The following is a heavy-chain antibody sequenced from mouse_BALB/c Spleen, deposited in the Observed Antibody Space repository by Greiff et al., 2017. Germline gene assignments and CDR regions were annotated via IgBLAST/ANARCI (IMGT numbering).Heavy chain of an antibody. D-gene: IGHD2-14*01. Sequence: EVQVVESGPGLVKPSQSLSLTCSVTGYSITSGYYWNWIRQFPGNKLEWMGYISYDGSNNYNPSLKNRISITRDTSKNQFFLKLNSVTTEDTATYYCARGDYYRYDGIAYWGQGTLVTVSA. CDR2: ISYDGSN. CDR3: ARGDYYRYDGIAY. J-gene: IGHJ3*01. CDR1: GYSITSGYY. V-gene: IGHV3-6*02.